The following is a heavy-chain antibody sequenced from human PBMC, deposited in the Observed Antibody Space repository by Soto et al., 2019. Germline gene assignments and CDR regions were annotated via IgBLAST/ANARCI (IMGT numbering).Heavy chain of an antibody. CDR1: EGTISSGGYC. CDR3: ARGPPPSSSPPPDY. D-gene: IGHD6-6*01. Sequence: PXXTQRLPSTVSEGTISSGGYCWICIRQHPGKGLEWIGYIYYSGSTYYNPSLKSRVTISVDTSKNQFSLKLSSVTAADTAVYYCARGPPPSSSPPPDYRVQRTPVTVSS. V-gene: IGHV4-31*03. J-gene: IGHJ4*02. CDR2: IYYSGST.